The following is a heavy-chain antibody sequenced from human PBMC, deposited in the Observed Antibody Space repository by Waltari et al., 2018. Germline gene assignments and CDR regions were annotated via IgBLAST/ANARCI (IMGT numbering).Heavy chain of an antibody. Sequence: QVQLQESGPGLVEPSETLSITCAVSGYSIARGYYWVWLRQPPGKGLEWIGSIFHGGSTSYNPSLKSRVTISVDTSKNQFSLKLNSVTAADTAIYYCARGYGGNSPSFDYWGQGTLVTVSS. J-gene: IGHJ4*02. CDR1: GYSIARGYY. D-gene: IGHD2-21*02. CDR2: IFHGGST. CDR3: ARGYGGNSPSFDY. V-gene: IGHV4-38-2*01.